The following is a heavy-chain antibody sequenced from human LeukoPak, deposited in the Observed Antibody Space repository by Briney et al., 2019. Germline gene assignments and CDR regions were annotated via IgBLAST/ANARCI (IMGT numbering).Heavy chain of an antibody. CDR2: ISYDGSNK. CDR1: GFTFSSYA. CDR3: AREFRRITTFGVATIFDY. J-gene: IGHJ4*02. V-gene: IGHV3-30*04. D-gene: IGHD3-3*01. Sequence: PGGSLRLSCAASGFTFSSYAMSWVRQAPGKGLEWVAIISYDGSNKYYSDSVKGRLSISRDNSKNTLFLQMNSLRDEDTAVYFCAREFRRITTFGVATIFDYWGQGTLVTVSS.